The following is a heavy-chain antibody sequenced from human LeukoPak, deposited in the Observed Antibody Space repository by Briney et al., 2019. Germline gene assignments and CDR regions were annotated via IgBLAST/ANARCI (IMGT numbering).Heavy chain of an antibody. V-gene: IGHV1-18*01. Sequence: ASVKVSCKASGYTFTSHGISWVRQAPGQGLEWMGWISAYNGNTNYAQKLQGRVTMTTDTSTSTAYKELRSLRSDDTAVYYCARVGYYESSGYYEYWGQGTLVTVSS. D-gene: IGHD3-22*01. CDR3: ARVGYYESSGYYEY. J-gene: IGHJ4*02. CDR1: GYTFTSHG. CDR2: ISAYNGNT.